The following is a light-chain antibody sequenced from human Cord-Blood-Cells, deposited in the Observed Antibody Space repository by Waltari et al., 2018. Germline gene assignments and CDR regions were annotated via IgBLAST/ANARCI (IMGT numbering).Light chain of an antibody. V-gene: IGKV3-15*01. Sequence: EIVMTQSPATVSVSHGVSTTLSCRASQSVRSNLAWYQQKPGQAPRLLIYGASTRATGIPARFSGSGSRKEFTITISSLQSEDFAVYCCQQYNNWWTFGQGTKVEIK. CDR2: GAS. J-gene: IGKJ1*01. CDR3: QQYNNWWT. CDR1: QSVRSN.